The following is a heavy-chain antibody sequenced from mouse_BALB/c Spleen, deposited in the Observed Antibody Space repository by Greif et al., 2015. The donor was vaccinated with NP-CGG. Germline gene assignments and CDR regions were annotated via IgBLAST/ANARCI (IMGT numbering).Heavy chain of an antibody. Sequence: QVQLKQSGAELMKPGASVKISCKATGYTFSSYWIEWVKKRPGHGLEWIGEILPGSGSTNYNEKFKSKATFTADTSSNTAYMQLSSLTSEDSAVYYCARGHITTVVAYYFDYWRQGTTLTVSS. V-gene: IGHV1-9*01. J-gene: IGHJ2*01. CDR3: ARGHITTVVAYYFDY. CDR2: ILPGSGST. CDR1: GYTFSSYW. D-gene: IGHD1-1*01.